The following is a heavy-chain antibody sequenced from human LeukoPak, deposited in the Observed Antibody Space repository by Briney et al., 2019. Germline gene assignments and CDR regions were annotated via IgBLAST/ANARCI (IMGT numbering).Heavy chain of an antibody. CDR2: IYYSGST. J-gene: IGHJ5*02. Sequence: SQTLSLTCTVSGGSISSGGYYWSWIRQHPGKGLEWIGYIYYSGSTYYNPSLKGRVTISVDTSKNQFSLKLSSVTAADTAVYYCARVEAAAARNWFDPWGQGTLVTVSS. CDR3: ARVEAAAARNWFDP. D-gene: IGHD6-13*01. V-gene: IGHV4-31*03. CDR1: GGSISSGGYY.